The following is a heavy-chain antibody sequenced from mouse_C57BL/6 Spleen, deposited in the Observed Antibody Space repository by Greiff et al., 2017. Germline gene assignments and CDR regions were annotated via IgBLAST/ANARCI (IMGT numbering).Heavy chain of an antibody. J-gene: IGHJ2*01. CDR3: TGGYYGLFGY. Sequence: QVQLQQSGAELVRPGASVTLSCKASGYTFTDYEMHWVKQTPVHGLEWIGAIDPETGGTAYNQKFKGKAILTADKSSSTAYMELRSLTSEDSAVYYCTGGYYGLFGYWGQGTTLTVSS. CDR1: GYTFTDYE. D-gene: IGHD1-2*01. V-gene: IGHV1-15*01. CDR2: IDPETGGT.